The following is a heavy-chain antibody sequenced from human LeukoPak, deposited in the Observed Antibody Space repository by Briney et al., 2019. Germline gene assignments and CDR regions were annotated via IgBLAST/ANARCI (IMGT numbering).Heavy chain of an antibody. J-gene: IGHJ4*02. Sequence: SSETLSLTCTVSGGSISSSSYYWGWIRQPPGKGLEWIGSIYYSGSTYYNPSLKSRVTISVDTSKNQFSLKLSSVTAADTAVYYCARLSGYFGWLFDYWGQGTLVTVSS. V-gene: IGHV4-39*01. CDR3: ARLSGYFGWLFDY. CDR2: IYYSGST. CDR1: GGSISSSSYY. D-gene: IGHD3-9*01.